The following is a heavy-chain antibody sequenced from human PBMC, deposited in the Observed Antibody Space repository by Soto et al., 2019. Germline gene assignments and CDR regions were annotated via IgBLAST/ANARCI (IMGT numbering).Heavy chain of an antibody. D-gene: IGHD1-20*01. V-gene: IGHV4-39*07. CDR1: GGSISSRDYY. Sequence: PSETLSLTCTVSGGSISSRDYYWIWIRQPPGKGLEWIGEINHSGSTYYNPSLKSRVTISVDTSKNQFSLKLSSVTAADTAVYYCARVGFNWNDDYYGMDVWGQGTTVTVSS. J-gene: IGHJ6*02. CDR3: ARVGFNWNDDYYGMDV. CDR2: INHSGST.